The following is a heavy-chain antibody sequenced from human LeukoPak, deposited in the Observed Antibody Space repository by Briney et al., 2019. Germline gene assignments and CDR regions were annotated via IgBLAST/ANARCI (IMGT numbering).Heavy chain of an antibody. J-gene: IGHJ4*02. V-gene: IGHV3-30*02. CDR1: GFTFNSYG. Sequence: GGSLRLSCAASGFTFNSYGMHWVRQAPGKGLEWVAFIRSDGTNKYYADSVKGRFTISRDNSKNTLYLQMNSLRPEDAAVYYCAKGYSFHFDYWGQGTLVTVPS. CDR3: AKGYSFHFDY. CDR2: IRSDGTNK. D-gene: IGHD5-18*01.